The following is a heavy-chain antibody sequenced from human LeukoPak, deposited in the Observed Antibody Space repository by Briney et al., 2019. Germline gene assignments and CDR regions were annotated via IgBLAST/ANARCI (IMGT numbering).Heavy chain of an antibody. Sequence: QSGGSLRLSCAASGFTFSSYGMHWVRQAPGKGLEWVAVIWYDGSNKYYADSVKGRFTISRDNSKNTLYLQMNSLRAEDTAVYYCARGSLDGYNSGFDYWGQGTLVTVSS. CDR1: GFTFSSYG. D-gene: IGHD5-24*01. CDR2: IWYDGSNK. J-gene: IGHJ4*02. CDR3: ARGSLDGYNSGFDY. V-gene: IGHV3-33*01.